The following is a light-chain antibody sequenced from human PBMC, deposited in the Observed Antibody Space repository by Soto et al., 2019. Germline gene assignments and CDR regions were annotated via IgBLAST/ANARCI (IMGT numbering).Light chain of an antibody. V-gene: IGKV3-11*01. CDR3: QQCSNWPPIT. CDR1: QSVSSF. J-gene: IGKJ5*01. Sequence: EIVLTRAPAALSLSPRARATLSCRASQSVSSFLHWFQQRPGQAPRLLIYDASKRASGIPARFSGSGSGTDFTLTISSLEPEDFAIYYCQQCSNWPPITFGQRTRLEI. CDR2: DAS.